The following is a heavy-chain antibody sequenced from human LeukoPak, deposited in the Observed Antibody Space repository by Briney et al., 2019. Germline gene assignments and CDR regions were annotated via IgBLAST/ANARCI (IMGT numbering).Heavy chain of an antibody. J-gene: IGHJ4*02. D-gene: IGHD3-10*01. V-gene: IGHV3-30-3*01. CDR1: GFTFSSYA. CDR3: ARMVLLWFGELPYNDY. CDR2: ISYDGSDK. Sequence: GGSLRLSCAASGFTFSSYAMHWVRQAPGKGLEWVAVISYDGSDKYYADSVKGRFTISRDNSKNTLYLQMNSLRAEDTAVYYCARMVLLWFGELPYNDYWGQGTLVTVSS.